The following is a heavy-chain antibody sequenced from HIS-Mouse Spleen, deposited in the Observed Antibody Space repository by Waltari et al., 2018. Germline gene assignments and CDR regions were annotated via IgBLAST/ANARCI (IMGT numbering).Heavy chain of an antibody. CDR1: GGSISRRRSY. CDR2: IYYSGST. Sequence: QLQLQESGPGLVKPSETLSRTCTVPGGSISRRRSYWGWIRQPPGKGLEWIGSIYYSGSTYYNPSLKSRVTISVDTSKNQFSLKLSSVTAADTAVYYCAREIPYSSSWYDWYFDLWGRGTLVTVSS. V-gene: IGHV4-39*07. J-gene: IGHJ2*01. CDR3: AREIPYSSSWYDWYFDL. D-gene: IGHD6-13*01.